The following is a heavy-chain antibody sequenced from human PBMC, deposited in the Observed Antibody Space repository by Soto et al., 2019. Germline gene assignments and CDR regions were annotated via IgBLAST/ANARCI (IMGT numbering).Heavy chain of an antibody. J-gene: IGHJ4*02. V-gene: IGHV4-31*03. Sequence: QVQLQESGPGLVKPSQTLSLTCTVSGGSISRGASYWSWIRQHPGKGLEWIGYIYYSGSSYYNPSLKSRVTISLDTYKNQFSLKLSSVTAADTAVYYCARVPSSDYYDSVGYYFDYWGQGTLVTVSS. CDR3: ARVPSSDYYDSVGYYFDY. D-gene: IGHD3-22*01. CDR2: IYYSGSS. CDR1: GGSISRGASY.